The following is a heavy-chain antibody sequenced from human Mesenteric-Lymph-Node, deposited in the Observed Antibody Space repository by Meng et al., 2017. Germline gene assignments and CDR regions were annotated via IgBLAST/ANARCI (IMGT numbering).Heavy chain of an antibody. V-gene: IGHV1-69*09. J-gene: IGHJ5*02. CDR1: GGTFSSCT. Sequence: QVQLVQSGAEVKKPGSSVKVACKASGGTFSSCTISWSRQDPGQGLEWMGRIIPIRGIANYTQKFQGRVTISADKSTSKAYMELSSLRAEDTAVYYCARDEYLWGQGTLVTVSS. CDR3: ARDEYL. CDR2: IIPIRGIA.